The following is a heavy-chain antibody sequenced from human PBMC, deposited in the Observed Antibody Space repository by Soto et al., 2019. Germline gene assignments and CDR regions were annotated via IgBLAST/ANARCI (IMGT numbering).Heavy chain of an antibody. D-gene: IGHD5-18*01. J-gene: IGHJ4*02. CDR3: ANGLYTAMGTGY. CDR1: GFTFSSYG. CDR2: ISYDGSNK. V-gene: IGHV3-30*18. Sequence: GGSLRLSCAASGFTFSSYGMHWVRQAPGKGLEWVAVISYDGSNKYYADSVKGRFTISRDNSKNTLYLQMNSLRAEDTAVYYCANGLYTAMGTGYWGQGTLVTVSS.